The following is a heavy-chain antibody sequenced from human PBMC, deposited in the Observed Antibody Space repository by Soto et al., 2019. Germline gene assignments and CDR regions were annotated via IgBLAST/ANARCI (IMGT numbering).Heavy chain of an antibody. D-gene: IGHD5-12*01. J-gene: IGHJ3*02. V-gene: IGHV3-30*18. CDR2: ISYDGSNK. Sequence: QVQLVESGGGVVQPGRSLRLSCAASGFTFSSCGMHWVRQAPGKGLEWVAVISYDGSNKYYADSVKGRFTISRDNSKNTLYLQMNSLRAEDTAVYYCANSYSGYDYDAFDIWGQGTMVTVSS. CDR1: GFTFSSCG. CDR3: ANSYSGYDYDAFDI.